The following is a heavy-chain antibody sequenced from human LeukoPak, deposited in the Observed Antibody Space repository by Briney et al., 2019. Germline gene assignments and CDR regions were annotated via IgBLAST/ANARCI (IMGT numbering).Heavy chain of an antibody. V-gene: IGHV1-24*01. CDR2: FDPEDGET. D-gene: IGHD6-19*01. Sequence: ASVKVSCKVSGYTLTELSMHWVRQAPGKGLEWMGGFDPEDGETIYAQKFQGRVTMTEDTSTDTAYMALSSLRSEDTAVYYCATFGYSSGWYQSYWGQGTLVTVSS. CDR1: GYTLTELS. J-gene: IGHJ4*02. CDR3: ATFGYSSGWYQSY.